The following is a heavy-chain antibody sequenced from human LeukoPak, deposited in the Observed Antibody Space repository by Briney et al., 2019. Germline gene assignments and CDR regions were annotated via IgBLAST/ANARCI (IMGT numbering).Heavy chain of an antibody. CDR1: AFTFSNYG. Sequence: PGGSLSLSCAASAFTFSNYGMNWVRQAPGKGLEWVSSISDSGTYIYYADSVKGRFTISRDNTKNSLYLQMNSLRAEDTAVYYCARRVLYYDILTGLNTYYGMDVWAKGPRSPSP. J-gene: IGHJ6*02. CDR2: ISDSGTYI. V-gene: IGHV3-21*01. D-gene: IGHD3-9*01. CDR3: ARRVLYYDILTGLNTYYGMDV.